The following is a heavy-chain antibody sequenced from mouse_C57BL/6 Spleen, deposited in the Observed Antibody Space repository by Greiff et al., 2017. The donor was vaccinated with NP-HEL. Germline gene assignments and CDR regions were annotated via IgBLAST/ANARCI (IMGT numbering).Heavy chain of an antibody. J-gene: IGHJ1*03. CDR2: ISNGGGST. D-gene: IGHD4-1*01. CDR3: ARHSLGRGYFDV. CDR1: GFTFSDYY. V-gene: IGHV5-12*01. Sequence: EVKLVESGGGLVQPGGSLKLSCAASGFTFSDYYMSWVRQTPEKRLEWVAYISNGGGSTYYPDTVKGRFTISRDNAKNTLYLQMSRLKSEDTAMYYCARHSLGRGYFDVWGTGTTVTVSS.